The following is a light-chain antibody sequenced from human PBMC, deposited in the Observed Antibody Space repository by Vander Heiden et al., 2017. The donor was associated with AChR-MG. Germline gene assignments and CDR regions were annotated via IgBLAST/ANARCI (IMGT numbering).Light chain of an antibody. J-gene: IGKJ3*01. CDR3: QQYAGSRPFT. Sequence: EIVLTQSPGTLSLSPGARATLSCRASQSVSSSYLAWYQQKPGQAPRLLIYGASSRATGIPDRFSGSGSGTDFTLTISRLEPEDFAVYYCQQYAGSRPFTFGPGTKVDIK. CDR2: GAS. V-gene: IGKV3-20*01. CDR1: QSVSSSY.